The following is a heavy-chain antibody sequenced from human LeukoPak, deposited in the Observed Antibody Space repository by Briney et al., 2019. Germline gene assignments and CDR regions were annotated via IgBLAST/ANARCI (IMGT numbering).Heavy chain of an antibody. CDR3: ARGIPRIAARPSYYYYYYMDV. D-gene: IGHD6-6*01. Sequence: ASVKVSCKASGYTFTSYDINWVRRATGQGLEWMGWMNPNSGNTGYAQKFQGRVTMTRNTSISTAYMELSSLRSEDTAVYYCARGIPRIAARPSYYYYYYMDVWGKGTTVTVSS. CDR1: GYTFTSYD. J-gene: IGHJ6*03. CDR2: MNPNSGNT. V-gene: IGHV1-8*01.